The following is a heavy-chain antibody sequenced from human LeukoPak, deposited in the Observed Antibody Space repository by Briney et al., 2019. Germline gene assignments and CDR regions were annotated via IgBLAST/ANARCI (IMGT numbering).Heavy chain of an antibody. CDR1: GFTFSSYS. CDR2: ISSSSSYI. Sequence: GGSLRLSCAASGFTFSSYSMNWVRQAPGKGLEWVSSISSSSSYIYYADSVKGRFTISRDNAKNSLYLQMNSLRAEDTAVYYCAREPAMVTGIDYWGQGTLVTVS. V-gene: IGHV3-21*01. CDR3: AREPAMVTGIDY. D-gene: IGHD5-18*01. J-gene: IGHJ4*02.